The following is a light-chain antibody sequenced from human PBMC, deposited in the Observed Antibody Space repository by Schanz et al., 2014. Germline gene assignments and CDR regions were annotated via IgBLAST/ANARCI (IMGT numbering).Light chain of an antibody. V-gene: IGLV2-14*02. Sequence: QSALTQPASVSGSPGQSITISCTGTSSDVGSYNLVSWYQQHPGKAPKLMIYEGSKRPSGVSNRFSGSKSGNTASLTISGLQAEDEADYYCSSYTSSSTPMVFGGGTKLTVL. CDR2: EGS. CDR3: SSYTSSSTPMV. CDR1: SSDVGSYNL. J-gene: IGLJ2*01.